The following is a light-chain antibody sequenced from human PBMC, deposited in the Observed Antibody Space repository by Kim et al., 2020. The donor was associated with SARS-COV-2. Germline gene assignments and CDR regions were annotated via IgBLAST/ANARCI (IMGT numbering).Light chain of an antibody. CDR1: SGHSSYA. CDR2: LNSDGSH. Sequence: QPVLTQSPSASASLGPSVKLTCTLSSGHSSYAIAWHQQQPEKGPRYLMKLNSDGSHSKGDGIPDRFSGSSSGAERYLTITSLQSEDEADYYCQTWGTGIGVFGGGTQLTVL. CDR3: QTWGTGIGV. V-gene: IGLV4-69*01. J-gene: IGLJ3*02.